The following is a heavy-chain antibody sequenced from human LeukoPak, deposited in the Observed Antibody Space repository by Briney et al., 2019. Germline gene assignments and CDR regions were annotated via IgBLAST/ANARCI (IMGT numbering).Heavy chain of an antibody. Sequence: SVKVSCKASGYTFTSYDINWVRQAPGQGLERMGGIIPNLSIPNYAQKFYRRVTINADKSTSTAYMELSSLRSEDTAVYNCSSPVPRITMIVGDAFDIWGQGTMVTVSS. D-gene: IGHD3-22*01. CDR3: SSPVPRITMIVGDAFDI. CDR1: GYTFTSYD. J-gene: IGHJ3*02. V-gene: IGHV1-69*10. CDR2: IIPNLSIP.